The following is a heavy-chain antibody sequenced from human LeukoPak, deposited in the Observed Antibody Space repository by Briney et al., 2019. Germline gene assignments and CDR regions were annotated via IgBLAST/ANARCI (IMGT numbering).Heavy chain of an antibody. CDR1: VYTFTGYY. Sequence: ASVKVSCKASVYTFTGYYMHWVRQAPGQGLEWMGWINPNSGGTNYAQKFQGRVTMTRDTSISTAYMELSRLRSDDTAVYYCATDRTTRGTYYYYYYMDVWGKGTTVTVSS. D-gene: IGHD1-7*01. CDR2: INPNSGGT. V-gene: IGHV1-2*02. CDR3: ATDRTTRGTYYYYYYMDV. J-gene: IGHJ6*03.